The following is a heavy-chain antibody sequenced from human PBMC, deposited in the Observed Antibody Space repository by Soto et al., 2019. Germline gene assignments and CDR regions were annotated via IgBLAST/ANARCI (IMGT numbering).Heavy chain of an antibody. J-gene: IGHJ4*02. CDR3: AKKSLGSITLPDLYYFDY. D-gene: IGHD7-27*01. CDR1: GFTFGNYA. CDR2: ISGGGDAT. V-gene: IGHV3-23*01. Sequence: EVQLLESGGGLVQPGGSLRLSCAASGFTFGNYAFSWVRQAPGKGLEWVSVISGGGDATYYPDSVKGRFTTSRDNSKNTVYLQMNSLRAEDTAVYYCAKKSLGSITLPDLYYFDYWGQGTLVTVSS.